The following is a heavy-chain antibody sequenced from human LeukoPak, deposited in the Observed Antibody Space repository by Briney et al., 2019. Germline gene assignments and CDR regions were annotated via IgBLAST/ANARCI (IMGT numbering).Heavy chain of an antibody. Sequence: GSLRLSCAASGFNFRDYGIHWVRQAPGKGLEWLSVTSGNGRFTDYADSVKGRFTISRDNSKNSLFLQIHSVRTEDTAFYYCAKEQRPDSFSDFDYWGQGTLVTVSS. D-gene: IGHD2/OR15-2a*01. V-gene: IGHV3-43*02. J-gene: IGHJ4*02. CDR2: TSGNGRFT. CDR3: AKEQRPDSFSDFDY. CDR1: GFNFRDYG.